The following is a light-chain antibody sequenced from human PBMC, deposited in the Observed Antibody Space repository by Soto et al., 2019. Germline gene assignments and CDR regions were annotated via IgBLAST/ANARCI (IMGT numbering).Light chain of an antibody. CDR2: DAS. Sequence: DIQMTQSPSSLSASVGDRITITCQARQDIDNYLNWYQQRPGQAPKLLIYDASYLETGVPSRFSGRGSGTNFSFTISSLQPEDFATYYCQHYGRVPPYTFGQGTRLDLK. CDR1: QDIDNY. CDR3: QHYGRVPPYT. J-gene: IGKJ2*01. V-gene: IGKV1-33*01.